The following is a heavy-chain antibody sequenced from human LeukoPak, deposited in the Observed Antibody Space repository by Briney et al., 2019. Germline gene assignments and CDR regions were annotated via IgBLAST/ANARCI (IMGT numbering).Heavy chain of an antibody. D-gene: IGHD2-2*01. CDR2: IYYSGST. CDR1: GGSISSSSYY. V-gene: IGHV4-39*01. CDR3: ARHFGGDIVVVPAAPPGTDYFDY. J-gene: IGHJ4*02. Sequence: SETLSLTCTVSGGSISSSSYYWGWIRQPPGKGLEWIGSIYYSGSTYYNPSLKSRVTISVYTSKNQFSLKLSSVTAADTAVYYCARHFGGDIVVVPAAPPGTDYFDYWGQGTLVTVSS.